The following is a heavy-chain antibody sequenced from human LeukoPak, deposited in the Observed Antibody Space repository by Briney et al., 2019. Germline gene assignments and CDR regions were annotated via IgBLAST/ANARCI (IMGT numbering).Heavy chain of an antibody. CDR3: ARERTGDSSGYYYDGLDY. J-gene: IGHJ4*02. Sequence: GGSLRLSSAASGFTFSSYAMHWVRQAPGKGLEWVAVISYDGSNKYYADSVKGRFTISRDNSKNTLYLQMNSLRAEDTAVYYCARERTGDSSGYYYDGLDYWGQGTLVTVSS. D-gene: IGHD3-22*01. CDR1: GFTFSSYA. CDR2: ISYDGSNK. V-gene: IGHV3-30-3*01.